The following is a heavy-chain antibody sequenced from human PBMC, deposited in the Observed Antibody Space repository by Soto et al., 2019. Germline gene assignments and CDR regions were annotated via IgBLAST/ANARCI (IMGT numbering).Heavy chain of an antibody. CDR1: GGTFSSYT. J-gene: IGHJ4*02. V-gene: IGHV1-69*02. CDR3: ARGRYYYDSSGYPPLDY. CDR2: IIPILGIA. Sequence: GASVKVSCKASGGTFSSYTISWVRQAPGQGLEWMGRIIPILGIANYAQKFQGRVTITADKSTSTAYMELSSLRSEDTAVYYCARGRYYYDSSGYPPLDYWGQGTLVTVSS. D-gene: IGHD3-22*01.